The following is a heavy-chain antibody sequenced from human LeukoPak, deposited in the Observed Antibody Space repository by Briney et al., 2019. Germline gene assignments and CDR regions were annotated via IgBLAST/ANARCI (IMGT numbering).Heavy chain of an antibody. CDR1: GLSFSSYA. V-gene: IGHV3-23*01. CDR2: ISGRGGST. CDR3: AKDRGSGWSQFDY. J-gene: IGHJ4*02. Sequence: GGSLRLSFAASGLSFSSYAMSWVRKAPGKGLEWVSPISGRGGSTYYAESVKGGFTISRDNSKNTLYLQMNSLRAEDTAVYCCAKDRGSGWSQFDYWGQGTLVTVSS. D-gene: IGHD6-19*01.